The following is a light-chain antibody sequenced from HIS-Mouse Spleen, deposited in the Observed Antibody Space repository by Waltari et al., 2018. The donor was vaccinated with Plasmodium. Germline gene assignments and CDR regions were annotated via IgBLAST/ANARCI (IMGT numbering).Light chain of an antibody. J-gene: IGLJ2*01. CDR2: DNN. CDR1: TPHLGNNS. V-gene: IGLV1-51*01. Sequence: QSVLTQPPSVSAAPGQTVTISCSGSTPHLGNNSGSWSQQLPGPAPKLLIYDNNKRPSGIPDRFAGSKSGTSATLGITGLQTGDEADYYCGTWDSSLSAGVVFGGGTKLTVL. CDR3: GTWDSSLSAGVV.